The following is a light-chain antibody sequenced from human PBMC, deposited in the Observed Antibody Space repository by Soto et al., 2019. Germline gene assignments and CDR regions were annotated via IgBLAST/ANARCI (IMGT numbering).Light chain of an antibody. J-gene: IGKJ4*02. Sequence: EIVLTQSPATLSLSPGERATLSCRASQSVSSYLAWYQQKPGQAPRLLIYDASNRATGIPARFSGSGSGTYFTLTISSLEPDEFADYYCQQRSDWPSTFGGGTKVQIK. CDR3: QQRSDWPST. CDR2: DAS. V-gene: IGKV3-11*01. CDR1: QSVSSY.